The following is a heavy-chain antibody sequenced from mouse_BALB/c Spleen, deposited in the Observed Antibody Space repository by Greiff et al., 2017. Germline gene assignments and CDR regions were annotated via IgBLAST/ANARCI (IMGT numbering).Heavy chain of an antibody. CDR1: GYSFTSYY. Sequence: VQLQQSGPELMKPGASVKISCKASGYSFTSYYMHWVKQSHGKSLEWIGYIDPFNGGTSYNQKFKGKATLTVDKSSSTAYMHLSSLTSEDSAVYYCARTYYRYDDYYAMDYWGQGTSVTVSS. D-gene: IGHD2-14*01. CDR3: ARTYYRYDDYYAMDY. J-gene: IGHJ4*01. CDR2: IDPFNGGT. V-gene: IGHV1S135*01.